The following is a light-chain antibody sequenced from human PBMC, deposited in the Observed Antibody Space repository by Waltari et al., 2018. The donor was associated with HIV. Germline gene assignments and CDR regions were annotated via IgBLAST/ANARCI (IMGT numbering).Light chain of an antibody. J-gene: IGLJ1*01. CDR2: RNN. V-gene: IGLV1-47*01. CDR3: AAWDDSLSGYV. CDR1: SSNIESNY. Sequence: QSVLTQPPSASGTPGQRVTISCSGSSSNIESNYVYWYQHLPGTAPKLPIYRNNQRPSGVPDRFSGSKSGTSASLAISGLRSEDEADYYCAAWDDSLSGYVFGTGTKVTVL.